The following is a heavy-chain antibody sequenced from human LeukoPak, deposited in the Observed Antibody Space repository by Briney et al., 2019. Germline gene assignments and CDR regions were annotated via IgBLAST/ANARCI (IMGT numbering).Heavy chain of an antibody. CDR1: GDSISPYC. Sequence: SETLSLTCTVSGDSISPYCWSWVRQPPGKGLEWIAYIYYSGYTNYNPSLKNRVTISVETSKNQFSLNLRSVTAADTARYYCARHMIPTTNPSRAFDIWGQGTMVTVSS. V-gene: IGHV4-59*08. CDR3: ARHMIPTTNPSRAFDI. J-gene: IGHJ3*02. CDR2: IYYSGYT. D-gene: IGHD3-16*01.